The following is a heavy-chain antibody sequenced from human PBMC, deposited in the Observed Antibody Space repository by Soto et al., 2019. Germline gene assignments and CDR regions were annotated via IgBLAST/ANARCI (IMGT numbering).Heavy chain of an antibody. J-gene: IGHJ5*02. V-gene: IGHV4-30-4*01. Sequence: SETLSPTCAVSCVSVTNGDYYWTWMRQSPGKGLEWIGNIYYTETTNYNPSLNSRLSISIDTSRNQFSLQLTSVTAADTAIYYCARQRRGGYWFDPWGQGTLVTVSS. CDR3: ARQRRGGYWFDP. CDR1: CVSVTNGDYY. CDR2: IYYTETT.